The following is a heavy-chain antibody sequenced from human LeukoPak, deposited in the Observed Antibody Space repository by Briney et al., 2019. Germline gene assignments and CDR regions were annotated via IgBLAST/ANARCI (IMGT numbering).Heavy chain of an antibody. V-gene: IGHV1-2*02. Sequence: ASVKVSCKASGYTFTGYYMHWVRQAPGQGLEWMGWINPNSGGTNYAQKFQGRVTMTRDTSISTAYMELSRLRSDDTAVYYCARDLVVVAATPSWFDPWGQGTLVTVSS. CDR1: GYTFTGYY. J-gene: IGHJ5*02. CDR3: ARDLVVVAATPSWFDP. D-gene: IGHD2-15*01. CDR2: INPNSGGT.